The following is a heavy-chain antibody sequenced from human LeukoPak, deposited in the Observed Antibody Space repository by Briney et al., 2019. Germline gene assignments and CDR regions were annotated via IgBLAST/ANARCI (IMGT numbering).Heavy chain of an antibody. CDR3: ARDRGIGWGGMIEDYYYGMDV. Sequence: ASVKDSCKASGYTFTSYGISWVRQAPGQGLEWMGWINTYNGNRKYAQNLQGRATMTTDTSTSTAYMELRSLRSDDTAVYYCARDRGIGWGGMIEDYYYGMDVWGQGTTVTVSS. V-gene: IGHV1-18*01. J-gene: IGHJ6*02. D-gene: IGHD3-16*02. CDR1: GYTFTSYG. CDR2: INTYNGNR.